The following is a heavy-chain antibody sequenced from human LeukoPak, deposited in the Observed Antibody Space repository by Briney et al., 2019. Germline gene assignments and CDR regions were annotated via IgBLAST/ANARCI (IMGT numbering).Heavy chain of an antibody. Sequence: HPGGSLRLSCAASGFTFTNYGMHWVRQAPGKGLEWAAVVSYDGSNKYYADSVKGRFTISRDNSMNMLYLQMNSLRAEDTAVFYCAKSQSGHDAFDIWGQGTMVTVSS. J-gene: IGHJ3*02. CDR3: AKSQSGHDAFDI. V-gene: IGHV3-30*18. CDR2: VSYDGSNK. CDR1: GFTFTNYG. D-gene: IGHD3-3*01.